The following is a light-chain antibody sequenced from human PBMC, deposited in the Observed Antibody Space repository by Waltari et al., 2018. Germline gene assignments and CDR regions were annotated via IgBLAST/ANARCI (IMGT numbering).Light chain of an antibody. Sequence: QSALTQPRSVSGSPGESVTISGTGTSSAVGAYNYVSWYQHHPGKAPKLMIYDVNKRPSGVPDRFSGSKSGNTASLTISGLQAEDEADYHCCSYAGSSLHYVFGTVTKVTVL. CDR2: DVN. CDR1: SSAVGAYNY. CDR3: CSYAGSSLHYV. V-gene: IGLV2-11*01. J-gene: IGLJ1*01.